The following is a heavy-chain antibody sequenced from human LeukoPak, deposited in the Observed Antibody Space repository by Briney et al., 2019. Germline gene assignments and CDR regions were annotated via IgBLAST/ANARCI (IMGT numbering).Heavy chain of an antibody. Sequence: SETLSLTCTVSGGSISSGGYYWSWIRQHPGKGLEWIGYIYYSGSTYYNPSLKSRVTISVDTSKNQFSLKLSSVTAADTAVYYCARGRGVLLWDWGQGTLVTVSS. D-gene: IGHD3-10*01. J-gene: IGHJ4*02. CDR3: ARGRGVLLWD. V-gene: IGHV4-31*03. CDR1: GGSISSGGYY. CDR2: IYYSGST.